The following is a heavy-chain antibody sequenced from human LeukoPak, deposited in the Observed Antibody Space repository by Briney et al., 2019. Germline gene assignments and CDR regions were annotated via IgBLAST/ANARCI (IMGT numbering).Heavy chain of an antibody. Sequence: GGSLRLSCAASGFTVNSYYMSCVRQAPGKGLEWISVIYSGGSTYYADSVKGRFTISRDNSKNTLYLQMNSLRAEDTAVYYCARDGGAVAGTVDAFDIWGQGTMVTVSS. J-gene: IGHJ3*02. CDR2: IYSGGST. CDR1: GFTVNSYY. D-gene: IGHD6-19*01. CDR3: ARDGGAVAGTVDAFDI. V-gene: IGHV3-66*01.